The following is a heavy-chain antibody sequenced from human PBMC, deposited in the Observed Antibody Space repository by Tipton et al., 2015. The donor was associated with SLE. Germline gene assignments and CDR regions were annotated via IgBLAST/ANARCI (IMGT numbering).Heavy chain of an antibody. CDR3: ATLPPPHYYDSSGTWYNWFDP. Sequence: TLSLTCTVSGGSISSHYWSWIRQHPGKGLEWIGEIYHSGSTNYNPSLKSRVTISVDKSKNQFSLKLSSVTAADTAVYYCATLPPPHYYDSSGTWYNWFDPWGQGTLVTVSS. CDR1: GGSISSHY. J-gene: IGHJ5*02. V-gene: IGHV4-59*11. D-gene: IGHD3-22*01. CDR2: IYHSGST.